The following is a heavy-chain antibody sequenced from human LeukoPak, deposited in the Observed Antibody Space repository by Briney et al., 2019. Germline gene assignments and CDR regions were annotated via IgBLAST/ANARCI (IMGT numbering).Heavy chain of an antibody. J-gene: IGHJ5*02. Sequence: GGSLRLSCAASGFTFSSHAMTWVRQAPGKGLEWVSALSGSGGVTYYADSAKGRFTISRDNSKNTLYLQMNSLRVEDTAVYYCAKDYLYDYVSWGQGTLVAVSS. V-gene: IGHV3-23*01. CDR1: GFTFSSHA. CDR3: AKDYLYDYVS. D-gene: IGHD3-16*01. CDR2: LSGSGGVT.